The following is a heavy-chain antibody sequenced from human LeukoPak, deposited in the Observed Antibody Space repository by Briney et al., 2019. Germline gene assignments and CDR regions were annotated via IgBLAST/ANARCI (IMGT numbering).Heavy chain of an antibody. Sequence: SETLSLTCTVSGGSISSYYWSWIRQPPGKGLEWIGYIYYSGSTNYNPSLKSRVTISVDTSKNQFSLKLSSVTAADTAVYYCARDHTRSPDTFDYWGQGTLVTVSS. CDR1: GGSISSYY. D-gene: IGHD5-18*01. V-gene: IGHV4-59*12. CDR2: IYYSGST. J-gene: IGHJ4*02. CDR3: ARDHTRSPDTFDY.